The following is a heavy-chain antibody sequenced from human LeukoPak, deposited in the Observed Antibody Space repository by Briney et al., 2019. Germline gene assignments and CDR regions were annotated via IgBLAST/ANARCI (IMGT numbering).Heavy chain of an antibody. J-gene: IGHJ4*02. V-gene: IGHV3-30*18. CDR3: AKYRDIVGAPSDY. CDR2: ISYDGNNQ. D-gene: IGHD1-26*01. Sequence: GSSLRLSCAACGXPFSIYRMHWLRHAPDKALECLAVISYDGNNQYYADSVKSRFTISKVNYKNMLYLQLNSLRADDTAVFYCAKYRDIVGAPSDYWGQGTLVSVCS. CDR1: GXPFSIYR.